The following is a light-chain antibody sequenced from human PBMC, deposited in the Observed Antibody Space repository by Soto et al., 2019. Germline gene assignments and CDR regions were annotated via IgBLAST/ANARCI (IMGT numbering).Light chain of an antibody. Sequence: EIVLTQSPGTLSLSPGERSTLSCRASQSVSSSYLVWHQQKPGQAPRLLIYAASRRATGIPDRFSGSGSGTDFTLTISRLEPEDFAVYYCQQYGSSQITFGQGTRLEIK. J-gene: IGKJ5*01. CDR1: QSVSSSY. V-gene: IGKV3-20*01. CDR2: AAS. CDR3: QQYGSSQIT.